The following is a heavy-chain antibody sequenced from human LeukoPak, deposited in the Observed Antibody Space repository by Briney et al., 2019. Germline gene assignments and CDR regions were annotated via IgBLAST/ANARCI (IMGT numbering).Heavy chain of an antibody. Sequence: GGSLRLSCAASGFTFSSYAMHWVRQAPGKGLEWVGRIKSKTDGGTTDYAAPVKGRFTISRDDSKNTLYLQMNSLKTEDTAVYYCTTDRGVLLWFGELFEGIDYWGQGTLVTVSS. V-gene: IGHV3-15*01. CDR1: GFTFSSYA. D-gene: IGHD3-10*01. J-gene: IGHJ4*02. CDR2: IKSKTDGGTT. CDR3: TTDRGVLLWFGELFEGIDY.